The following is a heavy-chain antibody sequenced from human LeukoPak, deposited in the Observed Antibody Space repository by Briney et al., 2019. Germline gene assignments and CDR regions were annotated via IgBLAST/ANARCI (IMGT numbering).Heavy chain of an antibody. D-gene: IGHD2-15*01. CDR1: GGSISSYY. V-gene: IGHV4-59*01. CDR2: IYYSGST. J-gene: IGHJ4*02. Sequence: SETLSLTCTVSGGSISSYYWSWIRQPPGKGLEWIGYIYYSGSTNYNPSLKSRVTISVDTSKNQFSLKLSSVTAADTAVYYCARAGIGYCSGGNCYSDGFDYWGQGTLVTVSS. CDR3: ARAGIGYCSGGNCYSDGFDY.